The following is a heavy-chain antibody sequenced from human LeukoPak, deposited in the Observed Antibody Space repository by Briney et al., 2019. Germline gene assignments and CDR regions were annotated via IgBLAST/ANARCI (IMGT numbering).Heavy chain of an antibody. D-gene: IGHD2-2*02. V-gene: IGHV4-34*01. Sequence: SETLSLTCAVYGGSFSGYYWSWIRQPPGKGLEWIGEINHSGSTNYNPSLKSRVTISVDTSKNQFSLKVSSVTAADTAVYYCARGRRFIVVVPAAIRNYYYMDVWGKGTRVSVSS. CDR1: GGSFSGYY. CDR3: ARGRRFIVVVPAAIRNYYYMDV. J-gene: IGHJ6*03. CDR2: INHSGST.